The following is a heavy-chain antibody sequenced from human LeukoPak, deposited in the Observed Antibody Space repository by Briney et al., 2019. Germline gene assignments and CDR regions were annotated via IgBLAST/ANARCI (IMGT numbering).Heavy chain of an antibody. CDR3: ARDHSYGSGPYQYYDMDV. J-gene: IGHJ6*02. CDR2: IDPTDSYT. D-gene: IGHD3-10*01. CDR1: GYSFTSYW. V-gene: IGHV5-10-1*01. Sequence: GESLKISCRGSGYSFTSYWITWVRQMPGKGLDWLGRIDPTDSYTNYSPSFQGHVTISADKSISTAYLQMNSLRAEDTAMYYCARDHSYGSGPYQYYDMDVWGQGTTVTVSS.